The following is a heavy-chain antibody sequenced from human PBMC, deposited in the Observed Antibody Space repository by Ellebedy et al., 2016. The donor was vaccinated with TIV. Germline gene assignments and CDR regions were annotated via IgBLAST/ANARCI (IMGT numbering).Heavy chain of an antibody. CDR3: ARDYEYYYDSSGYYYPDY. D-gene: IGHD3-22*01. V-gene: IGHV3-53*05. CDR2: IYGAGTT. CDR1: GFTVSSNY. Sequence: GESLKISCAASGFTVSSNYMSWVRQAPGKGLEWVSVIYGAGTTYYADSVRGRFTISRDNSKNTLYLQMNSLRAEDTAVYYCARDYEYYYDSSGYYYPDYWGQGTLVTVSS. J-gene: IGHJ4*02.